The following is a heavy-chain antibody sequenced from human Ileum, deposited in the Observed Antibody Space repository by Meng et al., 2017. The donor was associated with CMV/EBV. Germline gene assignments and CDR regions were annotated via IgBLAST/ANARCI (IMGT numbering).Heavy chain of an antibody. Sequence: QITLNEPGPTLVKPTQTLTLTCTFSVFSLTTSGVGVGWVRQPPGKALEWLAVISWDDEKRYSPSLKTRLAITKDTSKNQVFLTMTNMDPVDTGTYYCVHRPGGYSWGYFDYWGLGNLVTVAS. V-gene: IGHV2-5*02. J-gene: IGHJ4*02. CDR3: VHRPGGYSWGYFDY. CDR2: ISWDDEK. D-gene: IGHD4-23*01. CDR1: VFSLTTSGVG.